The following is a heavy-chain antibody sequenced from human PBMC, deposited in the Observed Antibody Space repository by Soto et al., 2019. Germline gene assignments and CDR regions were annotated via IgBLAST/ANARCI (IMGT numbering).Heavy chain of an antibody. V-gene: IGHV3-30*18. CDR3: AKDIGGRELTLHFYGMDV. D-gene: IGHD3-10*01. CDR1: GFTFSSYG. CDR2: ISYDGSNK. Sequence: GGSLRLSCAASGFTFSSYGMHWVRQAPGKGLEWVAVISYDGSNKYYADSVKGRFTISRDNSKNTLYLQMNSLRAEDTAVYYCAKDIGGRELTLHFYGMDVWGQGTTVTVSS. J-gene: IGHJ6*02.